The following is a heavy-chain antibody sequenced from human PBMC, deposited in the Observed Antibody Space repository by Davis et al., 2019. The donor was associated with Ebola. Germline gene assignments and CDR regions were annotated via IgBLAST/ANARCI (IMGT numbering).Heavy chain of an antibody. Sequence: ASVKVSCKASGYTFTSYYMHWVRQAPGQRLEWMGWINAGNGNTKYSQKFQGRVTITRETSASTAYMELSSLRSEDTAVYYSARTTVVTRVPDYWGQGTLVTVSS. V-gene: IGHV1-3*01. CDR1: GYTFTSYY. CDR2: INAGNGNT. CDR3: ARTTVVTRVPDY. J-gene: IGHJ4*02. D-gene: IGHD4-23*01.